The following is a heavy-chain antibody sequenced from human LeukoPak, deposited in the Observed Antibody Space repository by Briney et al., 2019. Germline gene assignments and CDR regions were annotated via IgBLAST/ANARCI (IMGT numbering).Heavy chain of an antibody. Sequence: SVKVSCKASGGTFRSYSITWVRQAPAQGVEWMGRIIPMLGVTNYAQKFQGRVTIIVDKSTNPAYMELSSLKSEDTAVYYCSREQQLLPNDAFDMWGQGTMVTVSS. CDR2: IIPMLGVT. CDR3: SREQQLLPNDAFDM. D-gene: IGHD6-13*01. V-gene: IGHV1-69*02. CDR1: GGTFRSYS. J-gene: IGHJ3*02.